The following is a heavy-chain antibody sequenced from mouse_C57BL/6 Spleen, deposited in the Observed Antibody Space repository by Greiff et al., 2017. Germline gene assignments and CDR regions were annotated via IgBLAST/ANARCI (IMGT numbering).Heavy chain of an antibody. CDR1: GYAFSSYW. J-gene: IGHJ3*01. Sequence: VQLQQSGAELVKPGASVKISCKASGYAFSSYWMNWVKPRPGKGLEWIGQLYPGDGDTNYNGKFKGKATLTADKSSSTAYMQLSSLTSEDSAVYFCARYSSGYVGFAYWGQGTLVTVSA. V-gene: IGHV1-80*01. CDR3: ARYSSGYVGFAY. CDR2: LYPGDGDT. D-gene: IGHD3-2*02.